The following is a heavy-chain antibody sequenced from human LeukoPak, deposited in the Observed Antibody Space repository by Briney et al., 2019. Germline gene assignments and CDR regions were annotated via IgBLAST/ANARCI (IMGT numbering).Heavy chain of an antibody. CDR3: ARDLRGSSWPYHYYGMDV. V-gene: IGHV3-66*01. Sequence: GGSLRLSCAASGFTVSSNYMSWARQAPGKGLEWVSVICSGGSTYYADAVKGRFTTTRDNSKNTLYLQMNSLRAEDTAVYYCARDLRGSSWPYHYYGMDVWGQGTTVTVSS. CDR1: GFTVSSNY. D-gene: IGHD6-13*01. J-gene: IGHJ6*02. CDR2: ICSGGST.